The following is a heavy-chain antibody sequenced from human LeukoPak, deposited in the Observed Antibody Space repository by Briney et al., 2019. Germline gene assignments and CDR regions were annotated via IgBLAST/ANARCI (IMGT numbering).Heavy chain of an antibody. CDR2: IIPIFGTA. CDR1: GGTFSSYA. V-gene: IGHV1-69*13. CDR3: ARDTPNPYFDWSYGMDV. D-gene: IGHD3-9*01. Sequence: SVKVSCKASGGTFSSYAISWVRQAPGQGLEWMGGIIPIFGTANYAQKFQGRVTITADESTSTAYMELSSLRSEDTAVYYCARDTPNPYFDWSYGMDVWGQGTTVTVSS. J-gene: IGHJ6*02.